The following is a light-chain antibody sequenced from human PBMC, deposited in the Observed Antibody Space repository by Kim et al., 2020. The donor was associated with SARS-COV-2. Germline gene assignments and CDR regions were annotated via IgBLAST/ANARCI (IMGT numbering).Light chain of an antibody. Sequence: GQSVTMSCTGTSSDVGGYNYVSLYQQHPGKAPILMIYDVSKRPSGVPDRFSGSKSGNTASLTISGLQAEDEADYYCCSYAGSYTWVFGGGTKLTVL. CDR3: CSYAGSYTWV. V-gene: IGLV2-11*01. J-gene: IGLJ3*02. CDR2: DVS. CDR1: SSDVGGYNY.